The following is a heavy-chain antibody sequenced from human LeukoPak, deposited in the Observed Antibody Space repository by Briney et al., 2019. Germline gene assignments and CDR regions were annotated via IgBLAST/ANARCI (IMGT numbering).Heavy chain of an antibody. CDR2: ISSSSSYI. V-gene: IGHV3-21*01. D-gene: IGHD3-22*01. CDR3: ARDFALYYYDSSGYPY. Sequence: GGSLRLSCAASGFTFSSYSMNWVRQAPGKGLEWVSSISSSSSYIYYADSVKGRFTISRDNAKNSLYLQMNSLRAEDTAVYYCARDFALYYYDSSGYPYWGQGTLVTVSS. CDR1: GFTFSSYS. J-gene: IGHJ4*02.